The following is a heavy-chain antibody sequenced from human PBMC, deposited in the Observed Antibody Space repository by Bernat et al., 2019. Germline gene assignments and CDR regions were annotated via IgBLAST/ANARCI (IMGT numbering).Heavy chain of an antibody. CDR2: ISYDGSNE. J-gene: IGHJ4*02. V-gene: IGHV3-30*01. D-gene: IGHD6-19*01. CDR1: GFTFSSYA. CDR3: ASAYSSGWYGDFDY. Sequence: QVQLVESGGGVVQPGRSLRLSCAASGFTFSSYAMHWVRQAPGKGLEWVAVISYDGSNEYYADSVKGRFTIFRDNSKNTVYLQMNSLRAEDTAVYYCASAYSSGWYGDFDYWGQGTLVTVSS.